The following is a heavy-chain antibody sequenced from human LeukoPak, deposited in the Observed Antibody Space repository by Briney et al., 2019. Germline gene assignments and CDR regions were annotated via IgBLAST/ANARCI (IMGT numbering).Heavy chain of an antibody. J-gene: IGHJ3*02. Sequence: PSETLSLTCTVSGGSISSGGYYWSWIRQHSGKGLEWIGYIYYSGSTYYNPSLKSRVTISVDTSKNQFSLKLSSVTAADTAVYYCARDSGYSSREDAFDIWGQGTMVTVSS. CDR1: GGSISSGGYY. CDR3: ARDSGYSSREDAFDI. V-gene: IGHV4-31*03. CDR2: IYYSGST. D-gene: IGHD6-13*01.